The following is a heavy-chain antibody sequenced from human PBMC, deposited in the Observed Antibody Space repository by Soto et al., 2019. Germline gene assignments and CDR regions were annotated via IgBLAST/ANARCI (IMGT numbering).Heavy chain of an antibody. CDR3: ARSLPGTYGAFDL. V-gene: IGHV6-1*01. Sequence: PSQTLSLTCVLSGDSFSSNGVAWNWIRQSPSRGLEWLGRTWYRSNWSYDYAASVKSRLTVNPDTSKNQFSLQLSSVTPEDTAVYYCARSLPGTYGAFDLWGQGTMVTVSS. D-gene: IGHD1-7*01. CDR2: TWYRSNWSY. CDR1: GDSFSSNGVA. J-gene: IGHJ3*01.